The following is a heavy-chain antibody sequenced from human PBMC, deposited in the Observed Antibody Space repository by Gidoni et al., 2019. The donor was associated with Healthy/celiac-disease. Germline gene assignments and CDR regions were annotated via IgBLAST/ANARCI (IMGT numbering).Heavy chain of an antibody. CDR3: ARLRIVVVPAAIFWSAFDI. D-gene: IGHD2-2*02. V-gene: IGHV3-23*01. CDR1: GFTFSSYA. Sequence: EVQLLESGGGLVQPGGSLRLSCAASGFTFSSYAMSWVRQAPGKGLEWVSAISGSGGSTYYADSVKGRFTISRDNSKNTLYLQMNSLRAEDTAVYYCARLRIVVVPAAIFWSAFDIWGQGTMVTVSS. CDR2: ISGSGGST. J-gene: IGHJ3*02.